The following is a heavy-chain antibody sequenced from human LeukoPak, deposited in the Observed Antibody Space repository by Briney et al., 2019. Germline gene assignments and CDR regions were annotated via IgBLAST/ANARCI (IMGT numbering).Heavy chain of an antibody. J-gene: IGHJ4*02. CDR2: IYTSGST. CDR3: ARERWLQSFDY. Sequence: PSETLSLTCTVSGGSISSYYWSWIRQPAGKGLEWIGRIYTSGSTHYNPSLKTRVTLSVDTSNNQFSLKLSSVTAADTAVYYCARERWLQSFDYWGQGTLVTVSS. D-gene: IGHD5-24*01. CDR1: GGSISSYY. V-gene: IGHV4-4*07.